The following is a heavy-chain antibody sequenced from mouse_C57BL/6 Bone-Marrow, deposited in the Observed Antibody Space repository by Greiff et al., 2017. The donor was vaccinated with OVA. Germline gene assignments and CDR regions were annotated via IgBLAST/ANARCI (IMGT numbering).Heavy chain of an antibody. Sequence: QVQLQQPGAELVRPGSSVKLSCKASGYTFTSYWMHWVKQRPIQGLEWIGNNDPSDRETQYNQKFKDKATLTVDKSSSTAYMQLSSLTSEDSAVYSCARWYGILRPGFDYWGQGTTLTVSS. CDR3: ARWYGILRPGFDY. CDR1: GYTFTSYW. V-gene: IGHV1-52*01. J-gene: IGHJ2*01. CDR2: NDPSDRET. D-gene: IGHD1-2*01.